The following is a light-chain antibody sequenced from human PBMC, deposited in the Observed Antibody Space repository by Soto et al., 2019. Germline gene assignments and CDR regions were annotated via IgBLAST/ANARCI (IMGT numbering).Light chain of an antibody. CDR1: QSVSSGY. J-gene: IGKJ1*01. V-gene: IGKV3-20*01. Sequence: EIVLTQSPGTLSLSPGERATLSCRASQSVSSGYLAWYQQKPGQAPRLLIYGASSRATGIPDRFGGSGSGTDFTLTISRLEPEDFAVYYCQQYDNSRGTFGQGTKVEVK. CDR3: QQYDNSRGT. CDR2: GAS.